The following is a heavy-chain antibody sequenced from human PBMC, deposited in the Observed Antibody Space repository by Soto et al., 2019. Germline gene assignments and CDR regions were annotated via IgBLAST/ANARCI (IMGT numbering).Heavy chain of an antibody. V-gene: IGHV3-30*18. J-gene: IGHJ3*02. D-gene: IGHD6-6*01. CDR2: ISYDGSNK. CDR1: GFTFSSYG. Sequence: QVQLVESGGGVVQPGRSLRLSCAASGFTFSSYGMHWVRQAPGKGLEWVAVISYDGSNKYYADSVKGRFTTSRDNSKNTLYLQMNSLRAEDTAVYYCAKEGQLAALKSYDAFDIWGQGTMVTVSS. CDR3: AKEGQLAALKSYDAFDI.